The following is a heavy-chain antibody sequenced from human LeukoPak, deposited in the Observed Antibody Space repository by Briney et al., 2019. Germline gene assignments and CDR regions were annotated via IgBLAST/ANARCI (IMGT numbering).Heavy chain of an antibody. CDR3: ARVLRYFDWLPGHMDV. J-gene: IGHJ6*03. CDR1: GFTFSSYW. CDR2: IKQDGSEK. D-gene: IGHD3-9*01. V-gene: IGHV3-7*04. Sequence: GGSLRLSCAASGFTFSSYWMSWVRQAPGKGLEWVANIKQDGSEKYYVDSVKGRFTISRDNAKNSLYLQMNSLRAEDTAVYYCARVLRYFDWLPGHMDVWGKGTTVTASS.